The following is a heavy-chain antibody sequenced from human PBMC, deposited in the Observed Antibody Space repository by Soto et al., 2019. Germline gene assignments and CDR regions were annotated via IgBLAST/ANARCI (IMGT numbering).Heavy chain of an antibody. D-gene: IGHD3-22*01. J-gene: IGHJ4*02. CDR1: AIMFGHYA. Sequence: PEVSLRLPCAPAAIMFGHYALSRARLAPRKGLEWLSVVGPRGATTFYADSVRCRLTMSRDNSENTLYLQMNCQRAADTALFSCARSDYYDSRGYYRTFGYWRTGTLGTASS. CDR3: ARSDYYDSRGYYRTFGY. V-gene: IGHV3-23*01. CDR2: VGPRGATT.